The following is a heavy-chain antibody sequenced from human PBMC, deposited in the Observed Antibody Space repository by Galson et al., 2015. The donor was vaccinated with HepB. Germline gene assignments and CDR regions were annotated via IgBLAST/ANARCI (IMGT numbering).Heavy chain of an antibody. CDR3: AREGSRIVFHAFDI. CDR1: GFNFRGSG. V-gene: IGHV3-33*05. Sequence: SLRLSCAASGFNFRGSGMHWVRQAPGKGLEWVAVIQYDGSIKVYADSVKGRFTISRDNSKNTLFLEMNSLRAEDTAVYCCAREGSRIVFHAFDIWGRGTMVTVSS. CDR2: IQYDGSIK. J-gene: IGHJ3*02. D-gene: IGHD2-15*01.